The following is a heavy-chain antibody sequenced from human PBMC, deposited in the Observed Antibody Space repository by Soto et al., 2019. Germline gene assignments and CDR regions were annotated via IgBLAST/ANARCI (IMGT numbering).Heavy chain of an antibody. D-gene: IGHD4-17*01. J-gene: IGHJ5*02. Sequence: GESLKISCSASGYNFTNYWIGWVRQMPGKGLGWGVNIFPGGFDNRYSPAFQGQVTISVDRSNNPAYLKWNSLKASDTAMYYCARRGLNYGHRNWLDPWGQGTLVTVSS. CDR2: IFPGGFDN. CDR3: ARRGLNYGHRNWLDP. V-gene: IGHV5-51*01. CDR1: GYNFTNYW.